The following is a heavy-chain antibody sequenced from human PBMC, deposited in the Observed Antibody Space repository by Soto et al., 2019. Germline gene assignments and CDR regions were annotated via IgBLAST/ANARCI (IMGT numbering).Heavy chain of an antibody. D-gene: IGHD1-20*01. CDR2: ISANDVGT. Sequence: GGSLRLSCEASGFTLRNYAMTWVRQAPGKGLEWVSLISANDVGTYYAESVKTRFTISTDQSRNTVYLQMDSLRADDTAIYYCAKAKNDYNWDNRPPFDYWGQGTLVTAPQ. J-gene: IGHJ4*02. CDR3: AKAKNDYNWDNRPPFDY. CDR1: GFTLRNYA. V-gene: IGHV3-23*01.